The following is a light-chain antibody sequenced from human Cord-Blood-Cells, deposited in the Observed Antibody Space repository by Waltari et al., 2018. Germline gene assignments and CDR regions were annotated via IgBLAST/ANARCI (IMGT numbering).Light chain of an antibody. CDR2: DVS. J-gene: IGLJ2*01. CDR3: SSYTSSSTLG. Sequence: QSALTQPASVSGSPGQSITLSCTGTSSDVGGSNYVSWYQQHPGKAPKLMIYDVSKRPSGVSNRYSGSKSGNTASLTISGLQAEDEADYYCSSYTSSSTLGFGGGTKLTVL. V-gene: IGLV2-14*01. CDR1: SSDVGGSNY.